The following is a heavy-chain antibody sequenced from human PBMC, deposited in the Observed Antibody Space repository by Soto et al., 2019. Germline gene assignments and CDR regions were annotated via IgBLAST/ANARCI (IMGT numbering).Heavy chain of an antibody. CDR1: GGSFSGYY. J-gene: IGHJ5*02. D-gene: IGHD3-3*01. CDR3: ARSSLYDFWSGYYMSHLYNWFDP. CDR2: INHSGST. V-gene: IGHV4-34*01. Sequence: SETLSLTCAVYGGSFSGYYWSWIRQPPGKGLEWIGEINHSGSTNYNPSLKSRVTISVDTSKNQFSLKLSSVTAADTAVYYCARSSLYDFWSGYYMSHLYNWFDPWGQGTLVTVSS.